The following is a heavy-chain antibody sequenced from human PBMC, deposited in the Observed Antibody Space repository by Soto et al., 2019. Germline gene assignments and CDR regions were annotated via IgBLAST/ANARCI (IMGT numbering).Heavy chain of an antibody. CDR3: ARDRAGYSSSSNYYYYGMDV. V-gene: IGHV1-8*01. D-gene: IGHD6-6*01. J-gene: IGHJ6*02. Sequence: QVQLVQSGAEVKKPGASVKVSCKASGYTFTSYDINWVRQATGQGLEWMGWMNPNSGNTGYAQKFQGRVTMTRNTSISTDYMELSSLRSEDTAVYYCARDRAGYSSSSNYYYYGMDVWGQGTTVTVSS. CDR1: GYTFTSYD. CDR2: MNPNSGNT.